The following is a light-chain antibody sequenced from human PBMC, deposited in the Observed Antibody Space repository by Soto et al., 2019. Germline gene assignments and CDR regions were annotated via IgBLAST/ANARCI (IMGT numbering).Light chain of an antibody. CDR2: AAS. J-gene: IGKJ2*01. CDR1: QSISSY. V-gene: IGKV1-39*01. Sequence: DIQMTQSPSSLSASVGDRVTITCRASQSISSYLNWYQQKPGKDPKLLIYAASSLQSGVPSRFSGRGSGTDFTLTISSLQPEDFATYYCQQSYSTPRYTFGQGTKLEIK. CDR3: QQSYSTPRYT.